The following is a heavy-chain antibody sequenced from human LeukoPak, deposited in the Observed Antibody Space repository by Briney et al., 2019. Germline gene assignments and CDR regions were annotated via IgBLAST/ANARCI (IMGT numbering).Heavy chain of an antibody. D-gene: IGHD3-3*01. J-gene: IGHJ4*02. V-gene: IGHV4-34*01. CDR2: INHSGST. CDR1: GGSFSGYY. CDR3: ARVLRFLEWSLDYFDY. Sequence: SETLSLTCAVYGGSFSGYYWSWLRQPPGKGLEWIGEINHSGSTNYNPSLKSRVTISVDTSKNQFSLKLSSVTAADTAVYYCARVLRFLEWSLDYFDYWGQGTLVTVSS.